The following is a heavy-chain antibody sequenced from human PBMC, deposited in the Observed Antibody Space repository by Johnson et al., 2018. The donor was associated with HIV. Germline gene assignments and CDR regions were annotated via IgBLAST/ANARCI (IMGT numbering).Heavy chain of an antibody. Sequence: HVQLVESGGGVVQPGRSLRLSCAASGFTFNSYAMHWVRQAPGKGLEWVAFIRYDGSNKYYGDSVKGRFTISRDNSKNTLYVQMNSLRVEDTAVYYCARGGYYYDSYDAFDIWGQGTMVTVSS. V-gene: IGHV3-30*04. D-gene: IGHD3-22*01. J-gene: IGHJ3*02. CDR1: GFTFNSYA. CDR2: IRYDGSNK. CDR3: ARGGYYYDSYDAFDI.